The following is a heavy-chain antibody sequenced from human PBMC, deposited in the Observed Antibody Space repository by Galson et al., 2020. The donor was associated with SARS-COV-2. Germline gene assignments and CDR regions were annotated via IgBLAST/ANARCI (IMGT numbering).Heavy chain of an antibody. CDR2: IYYSGST. D-gene: IGHD6-13*01. J-gene: IGHJ5*02. CDR3: ARGVPIAAAVLNWFDP. Sequence: SATLSLTCTVSGGSISSYYWSWIRKHPGKGLEWIGYIYYSGSTHYNPSLKSRVTISVDTSKNQFSLKLSSVTAADTAVYYCARGVPIAAAVLNWFDPWDQGTLVTVSS. V-gene: IGHV4-59*01. CDR1: GGSISSYY.